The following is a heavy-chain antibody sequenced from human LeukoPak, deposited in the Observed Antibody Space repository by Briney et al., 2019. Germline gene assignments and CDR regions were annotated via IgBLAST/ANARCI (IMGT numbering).Heavy chain of an antibody. CDR2: ISSSSYI. D-gene: IGHD3-22*01. V-gene: IGHV3-21*01. CDR3: ARDWAPNYYDSSGFFDAFDI. CDR1: GFPFSHYG. J-gene: IGHJ3*02. Sequence: PGGSLRPSCAASGFPFSHYGIHWVRQAPGKGLEWVSSISSSSYIYYADSVKGRFTISRDNAKNSLYLQMNSLRAEDTAVYYCARDWAPNYYDSSGFFDAFDIWGQGTMVTVSS.